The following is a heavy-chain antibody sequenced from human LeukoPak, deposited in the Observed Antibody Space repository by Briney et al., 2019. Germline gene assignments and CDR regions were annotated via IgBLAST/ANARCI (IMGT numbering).Heavy chain of an antibody. CDR2: IKQDGSEK. D-gene: IGHD1-26*01. Sequence: RPGGSLRLSCAASGFTFSSYWMSWVRQAPGKGLEWVANIKQDGSEKYYVDSVKGRFTISRDNAKNSLYLQMNSLRAEDTAVYCCAREGGSYYLINDAFDIWGQGTMVTVSS. CDR1: GFTFSSYW. V-gene: IGHV3-7*01. CDR3: AREGGSYYLINDAFDI. J-gene: IGHJ3*02.